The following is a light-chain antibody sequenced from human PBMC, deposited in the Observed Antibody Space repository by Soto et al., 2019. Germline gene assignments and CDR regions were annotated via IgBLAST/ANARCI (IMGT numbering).Light chain of an antibody. CDR1: QTVYSN. Sequence: EIVMAQSPATLSVSPGEGATLSCRASQTVYSNLAWYQQKPGQAPRLLIDGASTRATGIPARFSGSGSGTEFTLTISSLQSEDFAVYYCQQYYTGPPRTFGQGTKVEIK. V-gene: IGKV3-15*01. CDR3: QQYYTGPPRT. J-gene: IGKJ1*01. CDR2: GAS.